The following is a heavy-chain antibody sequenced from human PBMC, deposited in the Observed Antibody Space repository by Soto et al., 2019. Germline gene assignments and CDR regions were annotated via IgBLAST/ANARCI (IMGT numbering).Heavy chain of an antibody. J-gene: IGHJ5*02. CDR1: GGSISSYY. Sequence: PSETLSLTCTVSGGSISSYYWSWIRQPPGKGLEWIGYIYYSGSTNYNPSLKSRVTKSVDTSKNQFSLKLSSVTAADTAVYYCARVTGYCSSTSCPNWFDPWGQGTLVTVSS. D-gene: IGHD2-2*01. CDR3: ARVTGYCSSTSCPNWFDP. CDR2: IYYSGST. V-gene: IGHV4-59*01.